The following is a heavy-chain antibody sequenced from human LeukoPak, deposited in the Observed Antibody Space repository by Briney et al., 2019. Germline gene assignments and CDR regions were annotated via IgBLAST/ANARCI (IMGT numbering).Heavy chain of an antibody. D-gene: IGHD3-16*01. Sequence: GVSLRLSCAASGFTFDDYGMSWVRQAPGKGLEWVSGINWNGGSTGYADSVKGRFTVSRDNFKNTLYLQMNSLRAEDTALYYCARKLWHRNDCWGQGTLVTVSS. V-gene: IGHV3-20*04. J-gene: IGHJ4*02. CDR2: INWNGGST. CDR1: GFTFDDYG. CDR3: ARKLWHRNDC.